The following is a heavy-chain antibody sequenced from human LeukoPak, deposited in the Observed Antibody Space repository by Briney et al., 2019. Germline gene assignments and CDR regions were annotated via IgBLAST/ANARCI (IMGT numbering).Heavy chain of an antibody. CDR2: ISSSSSYI. V-gene: IGHV3-21*01. D-gene: IGHD1-26*01. J-gene: IGHJ3*02. CDR1: GLTFSSYS. Sequence: PGGSLRLSCAASGLTFSSYSMNWVRQAPGKGLEWVSSISSSSSYIYYADSVKGRFTISRDNAKNSLYLQMNSLRAEDTAVYYCARVAWGNDAFDIWGQGTMVTVSS. CDR3: ARVAWGNDAFDI.